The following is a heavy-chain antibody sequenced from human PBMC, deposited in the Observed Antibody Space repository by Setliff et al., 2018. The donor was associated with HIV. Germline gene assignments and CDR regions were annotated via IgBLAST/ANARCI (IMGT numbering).Heavy chain of an antibody. J-gene: IGHJ4*02. CDR3: ARDSGGYNYGFAVGSFDY. D-gene: IGHD5-18*01. CDR1: SDSIRFYY. CDR2: IYYTGST. Sequence: LPETLSLTCTVSSDSIRFYYWTWIRQPPGKGLEWIGNIYYTGSTNYNPSLKSRITISIDTSKSQFSLKLTSVAAADTAVYYCARDSGGYNYGFAVGSFDYWGQGALVTVSS. V-gene: IGHV4-59*01.